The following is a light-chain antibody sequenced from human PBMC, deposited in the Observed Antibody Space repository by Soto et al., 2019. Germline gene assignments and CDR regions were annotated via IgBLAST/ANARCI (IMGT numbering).Light chain of an antibody. CDR2: DAS. CDR3: QHRNNWPPPIT. Sequence: EMVLTLSPVTVSWCPGERATLSCRASQCIASHFALYQQNPGPAPTPLLHDASSRAPGTPARFSGSGSGTDFTLTISSLEPEAFAVYFCQHRNNWPPPITFGPGTRLEI. CDR1: QCIASH. V-gene: IGKV3-11*01. J-gene: IGKJ5*01.